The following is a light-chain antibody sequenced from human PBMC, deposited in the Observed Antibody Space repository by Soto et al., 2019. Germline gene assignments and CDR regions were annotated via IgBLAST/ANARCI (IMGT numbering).Light chain of an antibody. J-gene: IGLJ1*01. CDR3: SSYTSSSTLGV. CDR2: DVS. V-gene: IGLV2-14*03. CDR1: SSALGGYDY. Sequence: QSALTQPPSVSGSPGQSITISCTGTSSALGGYDYVSWYQHHPGKAPKLMIYDVSNRPSGVSNRFSGSKSGNTASLTISGLQPEDEADYYCSSYTSSSTLGVFGTGTKVTVL.